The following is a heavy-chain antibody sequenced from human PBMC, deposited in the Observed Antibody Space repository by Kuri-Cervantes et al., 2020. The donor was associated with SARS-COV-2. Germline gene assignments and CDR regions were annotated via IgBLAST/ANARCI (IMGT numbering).Heavy chain of an antibody. J-gene: IGHJ4*02. CDR3: ARGRQIVVVPAARIAARLEFDY. CDR2: IYTSGST. CDR1: GGSISSYY. Sequence: SETLSLTCTVSGGSISSYYWSWIRQPAGKGLEWIGRIYTSGSTNYNPSLKSRVTMSVDTSKNQFSLKLSSVTAADTAVYYCARGRQIVVVPAARIAARLEFDYWGQGTLVTVSS. D-gene: IGHD2-2*01. V-gene: IGHV4-4*07.